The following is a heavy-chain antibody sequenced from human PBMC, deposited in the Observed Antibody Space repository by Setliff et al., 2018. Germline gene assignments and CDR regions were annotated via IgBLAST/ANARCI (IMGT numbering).Heavy chain of an antibody. CDR1: GGSISNYY. J-gene: IGHJ3*02. V-gene: IGHV4-4*07. D-gene: IGHD1-26*01. CDR2: IYTSGST. CDR3: ARKGISALSGAFDM. Sequence: PSETLSLTCTVSGGSISNYYWSWIRQPAGKGLEWIGRIYTSGSTNYNPSLKSRVNMSVDTSKNQFSLKLSSVTAADTAVYYCARKGISALSGAFDMWGQGTMVTVSS.